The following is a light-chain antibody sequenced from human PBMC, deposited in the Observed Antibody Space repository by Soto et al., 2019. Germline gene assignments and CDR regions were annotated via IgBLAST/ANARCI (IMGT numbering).Light chain of an antibody. Sequence: DIQMTQSPSSLSASVGDRVTITCRARQGISNYLAWYQQKQGKVPKRLIYAASTLQSGVPSRFSGSGSWTDFMITISSLQPEDGATSYCQEYNSATWTFGQGTMVEFK. CDR1: QGISNY. CDR3: QEYNSATWT. CDR2: AAS. J-gene: IGKJ1*01. V-gene: IGKV1-27*01.